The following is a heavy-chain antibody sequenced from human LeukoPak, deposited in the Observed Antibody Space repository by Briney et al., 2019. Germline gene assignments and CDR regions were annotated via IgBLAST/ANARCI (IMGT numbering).Heavy chain of an antibody. J-gene: IGHJ4*02. D-gene: IGHD3-9*01. CDR3: ASFFTGEDY. V-gene: IGHV3-48*04. Sequence: PGGSLRLSCAASGFTFSSYSMNWVRQAPGKGLEWDSYISSSSSTIYYADSVKGRFTISRDNAKNSLYLQMNSLRAEDTAVYYCASFFTGEDYWGQGTLVSVSS. CDR1: GFTFSSYS. CDR2: ISSSSSTI.